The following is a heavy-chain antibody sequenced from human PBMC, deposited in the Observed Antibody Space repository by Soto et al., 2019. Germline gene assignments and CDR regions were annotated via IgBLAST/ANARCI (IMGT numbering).Heavy chain of an antibody. CDR2: IIPILGIA. Sequence: QVQLVQSGAEVKKPGSSVKVSCKASGGTFSSYTISWVRQAPGQGLEWMGRIIPILGIANYAQKFQGRVTITADKSTSTAYMELSSLRSEDTAVYYCARGSPDYYYYGMDVWGKGTTVTVSS. CDR1: GGTFSSYT. J-gene: IGHJ6*04. CDR3: ARGSPDYYYYGMDV. V-gene: IGHV1-69*02.